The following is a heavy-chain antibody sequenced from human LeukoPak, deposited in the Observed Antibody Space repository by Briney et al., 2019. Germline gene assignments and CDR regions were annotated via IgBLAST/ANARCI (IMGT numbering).Heavy chain of an antibody. Sequence: PGGSLRLSCAASGFTFSSYAMHWVRQAPGKGLEWVAVISYDGSNKYYADSVKGRFTISRDNSKNTLYLQMNSLRAEDTAVYYCARGGPGSITMIVVVIKYYFDYWGQGTLVTVSS. V-gene: IGHV3-30-3*01. CDR1: GFTFSSYA. J-gene: IGHJ4*02. D-gene: IGHD3-22*01. CDR2: ISYDGSNK. CDR3: ARGGPGSITMIVVVIKYYFDY.